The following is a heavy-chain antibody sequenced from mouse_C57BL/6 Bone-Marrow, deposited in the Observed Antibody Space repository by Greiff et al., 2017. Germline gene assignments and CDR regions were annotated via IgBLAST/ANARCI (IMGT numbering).Heavy chain of an antibody. Sequence: QVQLQQPGAELVMPGASVKLSCKASGYTFTSYWMHWVKQRPGQGLEWIGEIDPSDSYTNYNQKFKGKSTLTVDKSSSTAYMQLSSLTSEDSAVYYCARDGYGGAWFAYGGQGTRVSVTA. J-gene: IGHJ3*01. D-gene: IGHD2-2*01. CDR2: IDPSDSYT. CDR1: GYTFTSYW. CDR3: ARDGYGGAWFAY. V-gene: IGHV1-69*01.